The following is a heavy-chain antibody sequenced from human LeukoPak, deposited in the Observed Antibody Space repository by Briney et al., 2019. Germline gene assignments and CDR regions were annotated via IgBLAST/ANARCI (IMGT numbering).Heavy chain of an antibody. Sequence: PGGSLRLSCAASGFTFSSYSMNWVRQAPGKGLEWVSSISSSSSYIYYADSVKGRFTISRDNAKNSLYLQMNSLRAEDTAVYYCTTGEGRYYFDYWGQGTLVTVSS. CDR3: TTGEGRYYFDY. CDR2: ISSSSSYI. CDR1: GFTFSSYS. J-gene: IGHJ4*02. V-gene: IGHV3-21*03.